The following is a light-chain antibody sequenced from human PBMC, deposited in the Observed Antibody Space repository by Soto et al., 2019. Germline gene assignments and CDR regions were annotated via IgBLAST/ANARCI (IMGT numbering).Light chain of an antibody. V-gene: IGKV3-20*01. CDR2: AAS. J-gene: IGKJ4*01. CDR1: QTLSSSY. Sequence: EIVLTQSPGTLSLSPGERAALSCRASQTLSSSYLAWYQQKPGQAPRLLIYAASSRATGIPDRFSGSGSGTDFTLTISRLEPEDFAVYYCQQYGSSLRTFGGGTKVDIK. CDR3: QQYGSSLRT.